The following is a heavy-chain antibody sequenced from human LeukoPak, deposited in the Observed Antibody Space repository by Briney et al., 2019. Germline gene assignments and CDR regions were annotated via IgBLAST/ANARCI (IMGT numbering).Heavy chain of an antibody. CDR1: GFTFSSYG. D-gene: IGHD3-10*01. CDR3: ARDKIDRYYGSGSYYKSYLFDY. V-gene: IGHV3-30*03. J-gene: IGHJ4*02. Sequence: GRSLRLSCAASGFTFSSYGMHWVRQAPGKGLEWVAVISYDGSNKYYADSVKGRFTISRDNSKNTLYLQMNSLRAEDTAVYYCARDKIDRYYGSGSYYKSYLFDYWGQGTLVTVSS. CDR2: ISYDGSNK.